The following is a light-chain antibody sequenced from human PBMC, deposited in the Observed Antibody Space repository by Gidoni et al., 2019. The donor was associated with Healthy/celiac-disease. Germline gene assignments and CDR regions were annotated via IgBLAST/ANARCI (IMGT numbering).Light chain of an antibody. CDR3: QQSYSALMWT. J-gene: IGKJ1*01. CDR1: QSISTS. Sequence: DIQMTQSPSSLSASVGDRVSITCRASQSISTSLNWYQQKPGKAPNLLIYAASSLQSGVPSRFSGGGSGTEFTLTISSLQTEDFATYYCQQSYSALMWTFXPXTKVEIK. CDR2: AAS. V-gene: IGKV1-39*01.